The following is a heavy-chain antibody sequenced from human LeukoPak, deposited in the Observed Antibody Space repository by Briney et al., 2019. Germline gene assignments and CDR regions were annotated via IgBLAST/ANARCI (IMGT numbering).Heavy chain of an antibody. CDR1: GFTFSYYS. J-gene: IGHJ4*02. CDR2: ICSSRSTI. CDR3: QRDYGETTTCRFDY. D-gene: IGHD2-2*01. Sequence: PGGSLRLSCPASGFTFSYYSMNWVRQAPGKGLEWVSYICSSRSTIYCAGSVKGRFTISRDNAKNSLYLQLTSLRAEDAAVYYLQRDYGETTTCRFDYGGQGKLVTVSS. V-gene: IGHV3-48*01.